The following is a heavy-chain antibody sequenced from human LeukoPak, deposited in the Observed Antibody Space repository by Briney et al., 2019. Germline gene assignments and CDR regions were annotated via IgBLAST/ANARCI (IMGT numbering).Heavy chain of an antibody. V-gene: IGHV5-51*01. CDR1: GYGFTSYW. CDR3: ARHAYYYDSSGYYFDWFDP. J-gene: IGHJ5*02. CDR2: IYPGYSDT. Sequence: GESLKISCKGSGYGFTSYWIGWVRQMPGKGLEWMGIIYPGYSDTRYSPSFQGQVTISADKSISTAYLQWSSLKASDTAMYYCARHAYYYDSSGYYFDWFDPWGQGTLVTVSS. D-gene: IGHD3-22*01.